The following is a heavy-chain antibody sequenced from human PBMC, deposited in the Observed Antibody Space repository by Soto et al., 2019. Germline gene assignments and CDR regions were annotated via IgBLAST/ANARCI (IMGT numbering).Heavy chain of an antibody. J-gene: IGHJ3*02. CDR3: ARDHPISAAGKAFDI. D-gene: IGHD6-13*01. V-gene: IGHV1-18*01. CDR2: ISTYNGNT. CDR1: GYTFTSYG. Sequence: QVQLVQSGAEVKKPGASVKVSCKASGYTFTSYGISWVRQAPGQGLEWMGWISTYNGNTHYAQKFQGRVTMTTDTSTSTAYVELRSLRSDDTALYYRARDHPISAAGKAFDIWGQGTMVTVSS.